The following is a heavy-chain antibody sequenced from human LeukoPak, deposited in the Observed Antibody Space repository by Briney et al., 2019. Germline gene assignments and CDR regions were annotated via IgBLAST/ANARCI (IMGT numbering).Heavy chain of an antibody. Sequence: GGSLRLSCAASGFTFSSYGMHWVRQAPGKGLEWVAVIWYDGSNKYYADSVKGRFTISRDNSKNMLYLQMNSLRAEDTAVYYCAGGRAAAGTPLLGYWGQGTLVTVSS. CDR3: AGGRAAAGTPLLGY. J-gene: IGHJ4*02. D-gene: IGHD6-13*01. CDR2: IWYDGSNK. V-gene: IGHV3-33*01. CDR1: GFTFSSYG.